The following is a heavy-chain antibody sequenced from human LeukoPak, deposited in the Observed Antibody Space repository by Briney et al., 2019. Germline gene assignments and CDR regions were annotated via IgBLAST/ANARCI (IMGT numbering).Heavy chain of an antibody. J-gene: IGHJ4*02. CDR3: ARGRGWETSSSGEDY. D-gene: IGHD6-6*01. Sequence: SETLSLTCTVSGDSISSSSYYWGWIRQPPGKGLEWIGNIYYTGRTYYNPSLKSRITISVDTSKNQFSLKLSSVTAADTAVYYCARGRGWETSSSGEDYWGQGTLVTVSS. CDR1: GDSISSSSYY. CDR2: IYYTGRT. V-gene: IGHV4-39*07.